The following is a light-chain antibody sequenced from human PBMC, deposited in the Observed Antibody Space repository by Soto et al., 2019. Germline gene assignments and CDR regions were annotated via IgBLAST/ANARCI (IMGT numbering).Light chain of an antibody. V-gene: IGLV2-14*01. Sequence: SALTQPASVSGSPGQSITISCTGTSSDVGGYNYVSWYQQHPGKAPQLMIYEVSNRPSGVSNRFSGSKSGNAASLTISGLQAEDEADYYCSSYTSSSAYVFATGTKVTVL. J-gene: IGLJ1*01. CDR1: SSDVGGYNY. CDR3: SSYTSSSAYV. CDR2: EVS.